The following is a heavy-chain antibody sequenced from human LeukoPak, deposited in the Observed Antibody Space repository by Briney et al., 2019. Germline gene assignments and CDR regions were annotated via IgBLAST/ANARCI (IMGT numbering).Heavy chain of an antibody. J-gene: IGHJ4*02. Sequence: SETLSLTCTVSGGSISTSGYYWAWIRQPPGKGLEWIGSIYYSGSTYYNPSLKSRVTISVDTSKNQFSLKLSSVTAADTAVYYCAKQYDSSGSYWGQGTLVTVS. V-gene: IGHV4-39*01. D-gene: IGHD3-22*01. CDR3: AKQYDSSGSY. CDR1: GGSISTSGYY. CDR2: IYYSGST.